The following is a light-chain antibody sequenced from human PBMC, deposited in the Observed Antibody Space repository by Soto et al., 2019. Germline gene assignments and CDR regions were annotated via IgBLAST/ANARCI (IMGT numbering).Light chain of an antibody. CDR3: LQDYGYPYT. V-gene: IGKV1-6*01. CDR2: AAS. J-gene: IGKJ2*01. Sequence: AIQMTQSPSYLSASLGDRVTITCRASQGIRNDLGWYQQKSGKAPKLLIYAASTLQTGVPSRFSGSGSGTDFTLTISSLQPDDFATYYCLQDYGYPYTFGQGTKLEIK. CDR1: QGIRND.